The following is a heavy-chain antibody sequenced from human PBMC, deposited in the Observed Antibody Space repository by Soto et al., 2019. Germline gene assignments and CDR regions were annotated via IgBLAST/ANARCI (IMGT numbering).Heavy chain of an antibody. V-gene: IGHV3-30*18. Sequence: GGSLRLSCAASGFTFSSYGMHWVRQAPGKGLEWVAVISYDGSNKYYADSVKGRFTISRDNSKNTLYLQMNSLRAEDTAVYYCAKDVAPMVGANWFDPWGQGTLVTVSS. J-gene: IGHJ5*02. D-gene: IGHD1-26*01. CDR3: AKDVAPMVGANWFDP. CDR1: GFTFSSYG. CDR2: ISYDGSNK.